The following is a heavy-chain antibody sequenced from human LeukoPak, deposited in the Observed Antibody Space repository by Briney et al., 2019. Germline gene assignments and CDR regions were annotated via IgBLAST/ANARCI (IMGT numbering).Heavy chain of an antibody. CDR1: GYTFTSYA. CDR2: INTNTGTP. D-gene: IGHD5-12*01. V-gene: IGHV7-4-1*02. J-gene: IGHJ4*02. Sequence: ASVKVSCKASGYTFTSYAINWVRQAPGQGLEWMAWINTNTGTPTYAQGFTGRFVFSLDTSVSTAYLQISSLKAEDTAVYYCARDLLNSGYDYWGQGTLVTVSS. CDR3: ARDLLNSGYDY.